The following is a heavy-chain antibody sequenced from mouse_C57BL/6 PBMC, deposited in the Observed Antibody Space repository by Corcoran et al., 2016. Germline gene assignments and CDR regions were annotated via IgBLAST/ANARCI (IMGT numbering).Heavy chain of an antibody. CDR1: GYTFTTYG. CDR2: INTYSGVP. Sequence: QIQLVQSGPELKKPGETVKISCKASGYTFTTYGMSWVKQAPGKGLKWMGWINTYSGVPTYADDFKGRFAFSLETSASTAYLQINNRKNEDTATYFCAREDYYGSRSFAYWGQGTLVTVSA. CDR3: AREDYYGSRSFAY. V-gene: IGHV9-3*01. J-gene: IGHJ3*01. D-gene: IGHD1-1*01.